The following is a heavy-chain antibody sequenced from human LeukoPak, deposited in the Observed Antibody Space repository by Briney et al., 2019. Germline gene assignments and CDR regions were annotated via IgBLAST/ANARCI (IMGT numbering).Heavy chain of an antibody. CDR1: GASISSYY. V-gene: IGHV4-59*01. Sequence: SETLSLTCSVSGASISSYYWSWIRQFPGKGLEWIGDISYSGSTKYNPTLKSRAAISADTSKIQFSLELSSVTAADTAVYYCAIEARGSNGYYYTFWGQGTLVTVSS. CDR2: ISYSGST. D-gene: IGHD3-22*01. CDR3: AIEARGSNGYYYTF. J-gene: IGHJ4*02.